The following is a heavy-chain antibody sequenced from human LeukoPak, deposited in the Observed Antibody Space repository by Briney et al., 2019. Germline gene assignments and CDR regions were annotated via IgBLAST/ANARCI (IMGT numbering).Heavy chain of an antibody. CDR2: IYTSGST. V-gene: IGHV4-4*07. D-gene: IGHD1-26*01. J-gene: IGHJ5*02. CDR3: AREGDIAGAENWFDP. CDR1: GGSISSYY. Sequence: SETLSLTCTVSGGSISSYYWSWIRQPAGKGLEWIGRIYTSGSTNYNPSLKSRVTMSVDTSKNQFSLKLSSVTAADTAVYYCAREGDIAGAENWFDPWGQGTLVTVSS.